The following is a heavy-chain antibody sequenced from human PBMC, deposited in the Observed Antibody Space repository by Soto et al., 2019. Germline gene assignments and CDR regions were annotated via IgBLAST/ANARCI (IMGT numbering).Heavy chain of an antibody. D-gene: IGHD6-19*01. J-gene: IGHJ6*02. V-gene: IGHV1-69*12. CDR1: GGTFSSYA. CDR3: ARGIAVAGDIYYYGMDV. Sequence: QVQLVQSGAEVKKPGSSVKVSCKASGGTFSSYAISWVRQAPGQGLEWMGGIIPIFGTANYAQKFQGRVTITADESTRTAYMELSSLRSEDTAVYYCARGIAVAGDIYYYGMDVWGQGTTVTVSS. CDR2: IIPIFGTA.